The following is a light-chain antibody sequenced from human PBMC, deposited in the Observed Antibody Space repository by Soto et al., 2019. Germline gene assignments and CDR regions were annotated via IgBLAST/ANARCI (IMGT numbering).Light chain of an antibody. V-gene: IGLV2-8*01. J-gene: IGLJ1*01. Sequence: QSALTQPASVSGSPGQSITISCTGTSSDIGTYKYVSWYQQHPGKAPKLIIYEVSERPSGVPDRFSGSKSGNKASLTVSGLQAEDEAHYYCNSYAGTSNVFGTGTKLTVL. CDR2: EVS. CDR3: NSYAGTSNV. CDR1: SSDIGTYKY.